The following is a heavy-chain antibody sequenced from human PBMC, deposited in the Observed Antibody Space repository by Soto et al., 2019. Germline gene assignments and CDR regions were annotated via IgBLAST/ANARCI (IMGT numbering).Heavy chain of an antibody. CDR1: GYSFFSHW. Sequence: GESLKISCKGSGYSFFSHWIGWVRQMPVKGLEWVGIIYPADSETRYSPSFQGQVTISVDKSINTAYLQWSSLKASDTAMYYCARRPWLSGYYDYWGQGTLVAVSS. CDR3: ARRPWLSGYYDY. J-gene: IGHJ4*02. CDR2: IYPADSET. D-gene: IGHD3-22*01. V-gene: IGHV5-51*01.